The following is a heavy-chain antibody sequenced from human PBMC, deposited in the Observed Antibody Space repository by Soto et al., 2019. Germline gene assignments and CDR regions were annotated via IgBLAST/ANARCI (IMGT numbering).Heavy chain of an antibody. J-gene: IGHJ4*02. CDR1: GFTVSSCA. CDR3: TTDILARGYSSS. CDR2: IKQDGSET. Sequence: GGPLRLSCVASGFTVSSCAMTWVRQAPGKGLEWVANIKQDGSETNYVDSVKGRFTISRDNAKNSLYLEMNNLRVEDTAIYYCTTDILARGYSSSWDPGTLVTVSS. V-gene: IGHV3-7*03. D-gene: IGHD6-13*01.